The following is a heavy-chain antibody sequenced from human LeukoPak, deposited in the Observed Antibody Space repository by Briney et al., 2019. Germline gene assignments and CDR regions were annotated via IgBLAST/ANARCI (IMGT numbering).Heavy chain of an antibody. CDR3: ARHADIVATIDY. J-gene: IGHJ4*02. D-gene: IGHD5-12*01. CDR2: INPNSGGT. Sequence: GASVTVSCTASGYTFTGYYMHWVRQAPGQGLEWMGRINPNSGGTNYAQKFQGRVTMTRDTSISTAYMELSRLRSDDTAVYYCARHADIVATIDYWGQGTLVTVSS. CDR1: GYTFTGYY. V-gene: IGHV1-2*06.